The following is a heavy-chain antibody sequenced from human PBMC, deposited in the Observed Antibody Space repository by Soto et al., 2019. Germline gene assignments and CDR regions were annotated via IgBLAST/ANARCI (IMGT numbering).Heavy chain of an antibody. V-gene: IGHV3-48*02. CDR3: ARAALYGYDF. J-gene: IGHJ4*02. CDR1: GFMFRDYG. CDR2: ISSTSRDT. Sequence: GGSLRLSCAASGFMFRDYGMNWVRQAPGGGLEWVAYISSTSRDTYTADSMKGRFTISRDNAWNSLFLQMNRLRDEDTAVYYCARAALYGYDFWGQGTPVTVS. D-gene: IGHD6-25*01.